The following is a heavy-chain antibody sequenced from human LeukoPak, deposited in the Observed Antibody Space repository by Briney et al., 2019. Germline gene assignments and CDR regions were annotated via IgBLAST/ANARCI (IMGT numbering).Heavy chain of an antibody. Sequence: PSETLSLTCTVSGGSISRSRDYWGWIRQPPGKGLEWIGSIYYSGSTYYNPSLKSRVTISGDTSKNRFSLKLSSVTAADTAMYYCARASGHKNPPDYWGQGTLVTVSS. J-gene: IGHJ4*02. CDR2: IYYSGST. CDR3: ARASGHKNPPDY. V-gene: IGHV4-39*07. CDR1: GGSISRSRDY. D-gene: IGHD2-15*01.